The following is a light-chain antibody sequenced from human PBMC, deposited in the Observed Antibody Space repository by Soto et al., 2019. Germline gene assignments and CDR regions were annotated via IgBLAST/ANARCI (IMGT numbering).Light chain of an antibody. J-gene: IGKJ1*01. CDR3: QQYNSFPGT. Sequence: EVVMTQSPPTLSVSPGERATLSCRASQSVNNNLAWYQQKPGQAPRLFIYGASTRATGIPARFSASGFGTEFTLIISTLQSEDSAVYYCQQYNSFPGTFGLGTKVEIK. V-gene: IGKV3-15*01. CDR2: GAS. CDR1: QSVNNN.